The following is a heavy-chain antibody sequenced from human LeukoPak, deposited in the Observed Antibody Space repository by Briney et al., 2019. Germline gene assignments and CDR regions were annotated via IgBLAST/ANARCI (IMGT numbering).Heavy chain of an antibody. V-gene: IGHV3-30-3*01. Sequence: GGSLRLSCAASGFTFSSYAMHWVRQAPGKGLEWVAVISYDGSNKYYADSVKGRLTISRDNSKNTLYLQMNSLRAEDTAVYYCARDGIVVVPHFDYWDQGTLVTVSS. D-gene: IGHD3-22*01. J-gene: IGHJ4*02. CDR1: GFTFSSYA. CDR3: ARDGIVVVPHFDY. CDR2: ISYDGSNK.